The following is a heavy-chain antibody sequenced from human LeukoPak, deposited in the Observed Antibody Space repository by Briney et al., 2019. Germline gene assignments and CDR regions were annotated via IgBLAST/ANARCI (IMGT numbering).Heavy chain of an antibody. CDR1: GDSISTSNSY. V-gene: IGHV4-39*07. Sequence: SETLSLTCTVSGDSISTSNSYWGWIRQPPGKGLEWIGSIYYSGSTYYNPSLKSRVTISVDTSKNQFSLKLSSVTAADTAVYYCASIHDRRYYFDYWGQGTLVTVSS. CDR3: ASIHDRRYYFDY. J-gene: IGHJ4*02. CDR2: IYYSGST.